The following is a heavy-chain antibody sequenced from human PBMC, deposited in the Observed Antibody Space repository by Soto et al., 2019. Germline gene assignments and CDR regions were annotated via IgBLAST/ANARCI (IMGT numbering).Heavy chain of an antibody. CDR1: GFTFSSYA. CDR3: AGGGTSANYAFDI. V-gene: IGHV3-23*01. Sequence: EVQLLESGGGLVQPGGSLRLSCAASGFTFSSYAMSWVRQAPGKGLAWVSSITGSGGTTYYADSVKGRFTISRDNSKNTLYLQINTLRAEDTALSYCAGGGTSANYAFDIWGQGTLVTVSS. J-gene: IGHJ3*02. CDR2: ITGSGGTT. D-gene: IGHD1-26*01.